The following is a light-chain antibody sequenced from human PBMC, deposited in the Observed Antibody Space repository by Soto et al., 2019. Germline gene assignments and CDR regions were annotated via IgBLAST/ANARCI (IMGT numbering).Light chain of an antibody. J-gene: IGLJ1*01. CDR1: SSDVGSYNY. CDR3: SSYTSGSTLYV. Sequence: QPVLTQPASVSGSPGQSITISCTGTSSDVGSYNYVSWYQHHPGKAPRLMIYASSNRPSGVSHRFSGSRSGNTASLTISGLQADDEADYYCSSYTSGSTLYVFGTGTKVTVL. V-gene: IGLV2-14*01. CDR2: ASS.